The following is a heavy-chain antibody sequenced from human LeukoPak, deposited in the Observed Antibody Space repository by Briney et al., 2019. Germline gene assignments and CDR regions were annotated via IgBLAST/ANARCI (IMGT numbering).Heavy chain of an antibody. Sequence: GGALRLSCAVSGFTFSTYWMSWVRQAPGKGLEWVANIKQDGSEKYYVDSVKGRFTISRDNAKNSLYLQMNSLRAEDTAVYYCASHCSGGSCYSDAFDIWGQGTMVTVSS. V-gene: IGHV3-7*01. J-gene: IGHJ3*02. CDR2: IKQDGSEK. D-gene: IGHD2-15*01. CDR1: GFTFSTYW. CDR3: ASHCSGGSCYSDAFDI.